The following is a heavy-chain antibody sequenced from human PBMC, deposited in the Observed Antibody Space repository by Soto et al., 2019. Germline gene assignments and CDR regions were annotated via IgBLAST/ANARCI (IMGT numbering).Heavy chain of an antibody. CDR2: IYHSGST. V-gene: IGHV4-30-2*01. J-gene: IGHJ5*02. D-gene: IGHD3-3*01. Sequence: QLQLQESGSGLVKPSQTLSLTCAVSGGSISSGGYSWSWIRQPPGKGLEWIGYIYHSGSTYYNPSLKSRVTISVDRSKNQFSLKLSSVTAADTAVYYCARGPPYYDFCSGYLWFDPWGQGTLVTVSS. CDR1: GGSISSGGYS. CDR3: ARGPPYYDFCSGYLWFDP.